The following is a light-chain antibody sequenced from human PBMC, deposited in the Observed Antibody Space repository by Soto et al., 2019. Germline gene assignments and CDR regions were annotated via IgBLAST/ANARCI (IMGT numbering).Light chain of an antibody. CDR2: TAS. V-gene: IGKV1-39*01. CDR3: QQSYHPPVT. CDR1: QTINSY. Sequence: DIQLSQSPSSLSASVGDRVTITCRTSQTINSYLNWYQYKAGTAPKLLIYTASTLQSGVPARFSGSGSGTDFTLTITSLQPEDVAIYYCQQSYHPPVTFGQGTKLEI. J-gene: IGKJ2*01.